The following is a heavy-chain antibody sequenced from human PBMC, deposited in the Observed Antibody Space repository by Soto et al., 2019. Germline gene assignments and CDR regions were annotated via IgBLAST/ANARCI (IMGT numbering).Heavy chain of an antibody. J-gene: IGHJ4*02. Sequence: SETLSLTCAVSCGSITTYYWSWIRQPPGKGLEWIGWIFYTGRTNYNPSLKSRLSISIDTSRNQFSLNLNSVTASDTAVYYCAAMPQHFSGSGNYWYYFDYWSQGTLVTVSS. D-gene: IGHD3-10*01. CDR1: CGSITTYY. CDR3: AAMPQHFSGSGNYWYYFDY. CDR2: IFYTGRT. V-gene: IGHV4-59*01.